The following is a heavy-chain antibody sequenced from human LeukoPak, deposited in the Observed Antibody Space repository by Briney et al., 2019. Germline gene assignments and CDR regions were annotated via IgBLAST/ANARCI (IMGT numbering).Heavy chain of an antibody. V-gene: IGHV4-59*01. J-gene: IGHJ2*01. CDR2: IYFSGST. Sequence: PSETLSLTCSVSGDSINNYYWSWIRQPPGKGLEWIGYIYFSGSTKYNPSLKSRVTISVDTSKNQFSLRLSSVTAADTAVYYCARARVRSYTYDSAGFYTSDWHFDLWGRGTLVTVSS. D-gene: IGHD3-22*01. CDR1: GDSINNYY. CDR3: ARARVRSYTYDSAGFYTSDWHFDL.